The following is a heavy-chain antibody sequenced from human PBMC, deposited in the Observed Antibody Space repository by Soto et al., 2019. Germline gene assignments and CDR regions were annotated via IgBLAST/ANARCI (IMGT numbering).Heavy chain of an antibody. D-gene: IGHD6-19*01. CDR2: IYYSGST. V-gene: IGHV4-59*01. CDR1: GGSISSYY. Sequence: PSETLSLTCTVSGGSISSYYWSWIRQPPVNGLEWIGYIYYSGSTNYNPSLKSRVTISVDTSKNQFSLKLSSVTAADTAVYYCARAPPGYSSGWSSSYFDYWGQGTLVTVSS. CDR3: ARAPPGYSSGWSSSYFDY. J-gene: IGHJ4*02.